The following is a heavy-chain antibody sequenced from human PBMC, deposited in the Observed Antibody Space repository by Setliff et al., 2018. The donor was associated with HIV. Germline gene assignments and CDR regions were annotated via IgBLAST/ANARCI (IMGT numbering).Heavy chain of an antibody. J-gene: IGHJ3*02. CDR2: IKSSRDGGTT. CDR1: GFTFGKVW. V-gene: IGHV3-15*07. Sequence: GGSLRLSCAASGFTFGKVWMNWVRQAPGKGPEWVGRIKSSRDGGTTDYAAPVKGRFTISKDDSIHTLYLQMNSLETEDTAVYYCTTLVGANPYHDAFDIWGQGTVVTVSS. D-gene: IGHD1-26*01. CDR3: TTLVGANPYHDAFDI.